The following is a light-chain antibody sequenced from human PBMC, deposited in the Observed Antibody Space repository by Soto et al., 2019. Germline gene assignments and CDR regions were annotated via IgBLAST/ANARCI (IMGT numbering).Light chain of an antibody. CDR3: SSYTSSSTVV. Sequence: QPVLTQPASVSGSPGQSITISCTGTSSDVGGYNYVSWYQQHPGKAPKLMIYDVSYRPSGVSNRFSGSKSGNTASLTISGLQADDEADYYCSSYTSSSTVVFGGGTQLTVL. CDR1: SSDVGGYNY. J-gene: IGLJ3*02. V-gene: IGLV2-14*03. CDR2: DVS.